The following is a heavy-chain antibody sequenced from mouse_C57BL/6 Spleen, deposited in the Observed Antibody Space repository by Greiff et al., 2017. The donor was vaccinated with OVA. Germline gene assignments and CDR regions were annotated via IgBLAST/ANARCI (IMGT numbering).Heavy chain of an antibody. CDR1: GFTFSSYA. V-gene: IGHV5-4*01. D-gene: IGHD6-2*01. CDR3: AREGLTGYFDY. CDR2: ISDGGSYT. Sequence: EVKVVESGGGLVKPGGSLKLSCAASGFTFSSYAMSWVRQTPEKRLEWVATISDGGSYTYYPDNVKGRFTISRDNAKNNLYLQMSHLKSENTAMYYCAREGLTGYFDYWGQGTTLTVSS. J-gene: IGHJ2*01.